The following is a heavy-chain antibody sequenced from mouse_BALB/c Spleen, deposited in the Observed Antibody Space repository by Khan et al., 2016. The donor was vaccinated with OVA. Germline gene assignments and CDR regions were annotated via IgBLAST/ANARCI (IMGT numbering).Heavy chain of an antibody. Sequence: VELVESGPGLVAPSQNLSITCTVSGFSLTDYGVSWIRQPPWKGLEWLGVIWGGGTTYYNSALKSRLSIRKDNSKSQVFLKMNSLQTDDTAMYYCAKGLWSYYFALDYWGQGTSVTVSS. V-gene: IGHV2-6-5*01. J-gene: IGHJ4*01. CDR1: GFSLTDYG. CDR2: IWGGGTT. D-gene: IGHD1-1*02. CDR3: AKGLWSYYFALDY.